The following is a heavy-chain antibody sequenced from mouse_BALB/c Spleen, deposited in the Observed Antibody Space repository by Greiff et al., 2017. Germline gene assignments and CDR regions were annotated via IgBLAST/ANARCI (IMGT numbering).Heavy chain of an antibody. CDR2: ISYSGST. Sequence: EVQLQESGPSLVKPSQTLSLTCSVTGDSITSGYWNWIRKFPGNKLEYMGYISYSGSTYYNPSLKSRISITRDTSKNQYYLQLNSVTTEDTATYYCARCPYYGNYDWYFDVWGAGTTVTVSS. D-gene: IGHD2-10*01. CDR3: ARCPYYGNYDWYFDV. J-gene: IGHJ1*01. V-gene: IGHV3-8*02. CDR1: GDSITSGY.